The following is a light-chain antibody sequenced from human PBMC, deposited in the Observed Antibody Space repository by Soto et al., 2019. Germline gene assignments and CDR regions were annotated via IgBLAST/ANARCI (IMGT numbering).Light chain of an antibody. CDR1: RGIGNA. J-gene: IGKJ3*01. Sequence: DIQRTQSKYSLSSSVGDRVTITCRPSRGIGNALAWYQQKPGTVPKLLIHSASTLQSGVPSRFSGSGSGTDFTLTISCLQPEDIACYYCVTSFIARRFCPVANVDI. V-gene: IGKV1-27*01. CDR2: SAS. CDR3: VTSFIARR.